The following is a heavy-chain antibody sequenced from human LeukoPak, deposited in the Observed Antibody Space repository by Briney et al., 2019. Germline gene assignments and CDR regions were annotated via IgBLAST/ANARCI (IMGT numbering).Heavy chain of an antibody. CDR1: GGSISSYY. CDR2: IYYSGST. J-gene: IGHJ2*01. V-gene: IGHV4-59*08. D-gene: IGHD6-19*01. Sequence: SGTLSLTCTVSGGSISSYYRSWIRQPPGKGLEWIGYIYYSGSTNYNPSLKSRVTISVDTSKNQFSLKLSSVTAADTAVYYCARHRAGPSWYFDLWGRGTLVTVPS. CDR3: ARHRAGPSWYFDL.